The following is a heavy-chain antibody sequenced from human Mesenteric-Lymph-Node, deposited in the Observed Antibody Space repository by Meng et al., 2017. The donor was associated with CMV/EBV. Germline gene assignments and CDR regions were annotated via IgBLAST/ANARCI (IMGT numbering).Heavy chain of an antibody. CDR1: GGSISSSSYY. CDR3: ARHSALLVTNFDY. CDR2: IYYSGSTY. J-gene: IGHJ4*02. Sequence: QLQLQESGLGLVKPSETLPLTCTVSGGSISSSSYYWGWIRQPPGRGLEWIGYIYYSGSTYYYNPSLKTRVTISVDTSKNQFSLKLSSVTAADTAVYYCARHSALLVTNFDYWGQGTLVTVSS. D-gene: IGHD5-18*01. V-gene: IGHV4-39*01.